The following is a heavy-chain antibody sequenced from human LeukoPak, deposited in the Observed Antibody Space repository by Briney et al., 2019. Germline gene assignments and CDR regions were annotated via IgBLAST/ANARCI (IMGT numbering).Heavy chain of an antibody. D-gene: IGHD2-15*01. CDR3: ARHKVVAELHFDY. Sequence: NPGGSLRLSCAASGFTFSSYSMNWVRQAPGKGLEWVSSISSSSSYIYYADSVKGRFTISRDNSKNTLYLQMNSLRAEDTAVYYCARHKVVAELHFDYWGQGTLVTVSS. CDR2: ISSSSSYI. V-gene: IGHV3-21*04. CDR1: GFTFSSYS. J-gene: IGHJ4*02.